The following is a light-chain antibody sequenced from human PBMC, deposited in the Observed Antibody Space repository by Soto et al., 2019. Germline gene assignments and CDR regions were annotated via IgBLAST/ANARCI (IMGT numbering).Light chain of an antibody. CDR3: QSYDSSLSGYVV. CDR1: SSNIGAGYD. V-gene: IGLV1-40*01. CDR2: GNS. J-gene: IGLJ2*01. Sequence: QPVLTQPPSVSGAPGQRVTISCTGSSSNIGAGYDVHWYQQLPGTAPKLLIYGNSNRPSGVPDRFSGSKSGTSASLAITGLQAEDEADYYCQSYDSSLSGYVVFGGGKKLTVL.